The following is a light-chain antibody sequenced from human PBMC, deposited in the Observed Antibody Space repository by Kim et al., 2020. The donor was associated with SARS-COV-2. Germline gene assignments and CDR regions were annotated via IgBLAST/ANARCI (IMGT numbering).Light chain of an antibody. CDR1: QSINSQ. J-gene: IGKJ1*01. V-gene: IGKV1-5*03. Sequence: DIQMTQSPSTLSASVGDGVTITCRASQSINSQLAWYQQKPGKAPKLLIDKATNLEGGVPSRCGGGGYGTEITLTITSLQHDVVANYCSQQNGCYWTFGQGTKVEIK. CDR3: QQNGCYWT. CDR2: KAT.